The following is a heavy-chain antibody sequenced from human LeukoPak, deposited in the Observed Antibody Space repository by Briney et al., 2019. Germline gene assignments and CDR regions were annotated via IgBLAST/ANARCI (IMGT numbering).Heavy chain of an antibody. Sequence: XXLSLTCXVYGGSFSGYYWSWIRQPPXKGLEWIGEINHSGSTNYNPSLKSRVTISVDTSKNQFSLKLSSVTAADTAVYYCARGRANDYWGQGTLVTVSS. CDR1: GGSFSGYY. V-gene: IGHV4-34*01. J-gene: IGHJ4*02. CDR3: ARGRANDY. CDR2: INHSGST. D-gene: IGHD4/OR15-4a*01.